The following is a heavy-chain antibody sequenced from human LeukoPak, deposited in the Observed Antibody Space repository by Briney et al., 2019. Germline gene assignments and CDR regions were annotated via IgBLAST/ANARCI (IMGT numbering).Heavy chain of an antibody. CDR1: GYTFTGYH. D-gene: IGHD2-2*02. J-gene: IGHJ1*01. Sequence: ASVKVSCKASGYTFTGYHMHWVRQAPGQGLEWMGWINPNSGGTNYAQKFQGRVTMTRDTSISTAYMELSRLRSDDTAVYYCAREGYCSSTSCYIYFQHWGQGTLVTVS. CDR3: AREGYCSSTSCYIYFQH. V-gene: IGHV1-2*02. CDR2: INPNSGGT.